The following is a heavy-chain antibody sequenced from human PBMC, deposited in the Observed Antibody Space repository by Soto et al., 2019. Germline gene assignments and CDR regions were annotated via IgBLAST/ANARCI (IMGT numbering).Heavy chain of an antibody. Sequence: DVQLVESGGGLVRPGGSLRLSCAASGFTFSSYWMHWVRQVPGKGLVWVSRINEYGSVINYADSVKGRFTIFRDNSKNTLYLEMNRLRAEDAAVYYCTRDIGGRGAYWGQGTLVTVSS. D-gene: IGHD3-16*01. CDR3: TRDIGGRGAY. CDR1: GFTFSSYW. CDR2: INEYGSVI. V-gene: IGHV3-74*01. J-gene: IGHJ4*02.